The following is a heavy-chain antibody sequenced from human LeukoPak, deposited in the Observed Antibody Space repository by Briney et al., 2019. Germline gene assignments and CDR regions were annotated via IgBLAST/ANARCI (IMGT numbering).Heavy chain of an antibody. D-gene: IGHD6-19*01. J-gene: IGHJ4*02. CDR3: ARDPQSDGSGWYPYFDY. V-gene: IGHV3-23*03. Sequence: PGGSLRLSCAASGFTFSTYAMSWVRQAPGKGLEWLSLIYSGSPTYSGGTTYYADSVKGRFTFSRDNSKNTLYLQMSSLRAEDTAVYYCARDPQSDGSGWYPYFDYWGQGTLVTVSS. CDR2: IYSGSPTYSGGTT. CDR1: GFTFSTYA.